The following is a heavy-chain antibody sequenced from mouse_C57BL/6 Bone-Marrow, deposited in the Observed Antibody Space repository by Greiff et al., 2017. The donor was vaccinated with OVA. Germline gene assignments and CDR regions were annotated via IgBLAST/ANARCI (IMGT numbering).Heavy chain of an antibody. J-gene: IGHJ2*01. CDR1: GYTFTSYW. V-gene: IGHV1-61*01. CDR3: AAGQLRLDY. Sequence: VQLQQPGAELVRPGSSVKLSCKASGYTFTSYWMDWVKQRPGQGLEWIGNIYPSDSETHYNQKFKDKATLTVDKSSSTAYMQLSSLTSEDSAVYYCAAGQLRLDYWGQGTTLTVSS. CDR2: IYPSDSET. D-gene: IGHD3-2*02.